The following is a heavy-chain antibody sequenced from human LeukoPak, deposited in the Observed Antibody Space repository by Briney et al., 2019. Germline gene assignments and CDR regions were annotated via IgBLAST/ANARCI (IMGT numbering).Heavy chain of an antibody. Sequence: GGSLRLSCAASGFTFSSYSMSWVRQAPGKGLEWVANIKQDGSEKYYVDSVKGRFTISRDNAKNSLYLQMNSLRAEDTAVYYCASSRNEMATTYWGQGTLVTVSS. D-gene: IGHD5-24*01. CDR1: GFTFSSYS. CDR2: IKQDGSEK. CDR3: ASSRNEMATTY. V-gene: IGHV3-7*01. J-gene: IGHJ4*02.